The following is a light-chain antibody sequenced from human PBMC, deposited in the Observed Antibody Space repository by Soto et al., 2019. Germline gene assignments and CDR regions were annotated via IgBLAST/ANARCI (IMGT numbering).Light chain of an antibody. Sequence: ETVLTQSPATLSVSPGETATLSCTTSQSVSSNLAWYQQKPAQAPRLLIYGVSTRATGTPARFSGSGSGTEFTLTISSVQSEDFAVYYCQQYNNWLQTFGQGTKV. CDR1: QSVSSN. V-gene: IGKV3-15*01. J-gene: IGKJ1*01. CDR3: QQYNNWLQT. CDR2: GVS.